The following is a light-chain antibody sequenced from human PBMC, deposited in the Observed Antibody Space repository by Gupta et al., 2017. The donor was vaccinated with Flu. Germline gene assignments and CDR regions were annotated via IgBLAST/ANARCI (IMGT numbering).Light chain of an antibody. Sequence: DIQMTQSPSSLSASVGDRVTITCRASQSVATYFNWYQQKPGTAPRLLIYAASSLQIGVPSRFSGSGSGTDFTLTISRLQPEDSATYYCQQSNNTPHTFGQGTKVEIK. CDR2: AAS. V-gene: IGKV1-39*01. CDR3: QQSNNTPHT. J-gene: IGKJ2*01. CDR1: QSVATY.